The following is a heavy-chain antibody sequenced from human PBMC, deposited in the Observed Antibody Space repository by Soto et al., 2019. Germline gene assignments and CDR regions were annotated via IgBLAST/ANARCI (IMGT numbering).Heavy chain of an antibody. CDR1: GGSISSYY. Sequence: PSETLSLTCTVSGGSISSYYWSWIRQPPGKGLEWIGYIYYSGSTNYNPSLKSRVTISVDTSKNQFSLKLSSVTAADTAVYYCARGKRDYYYDSSGYYYFDYWGQGTLVTVS. J-gene: IGHJ4*02. CDR2: IYYSGST. D-gene: IGHD3-22*01. V-gene: IGHV4-59*01. CDR3: ARGKRDYYYDSSGYYYFDY.